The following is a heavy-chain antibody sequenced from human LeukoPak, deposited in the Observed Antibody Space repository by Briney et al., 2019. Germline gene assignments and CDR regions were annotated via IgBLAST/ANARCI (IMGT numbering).Heavy chain of an antibody. Sequence: GGSLRLSCAASGFTFSSYAMSWVRQAPGKELEWVSAISGSGGSTYYADSVKGRFTISRDNYKHTLYLQMTSLSAEDTAVYYCAKGIQLWFKDYFDYWGQGTLVTVSS. V-gene: IGHV3-23*01. D-gene: IGHD5-18*01. CDR1: GFTFSSYA. CDR2: ISGSGGST. J-gene: IGHJ4*02. CDR3: AKGIQLWFKDYFDY.